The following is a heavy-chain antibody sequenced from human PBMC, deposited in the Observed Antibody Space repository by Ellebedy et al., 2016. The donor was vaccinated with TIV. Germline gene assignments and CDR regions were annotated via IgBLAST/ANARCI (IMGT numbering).Heavy chain of an antibody. Sequence: SETLSLTXTVSGGSISSYYWSWIRQPPGKGLEWIGYIYYSGSTNYNPSLKSRVTISVDTSKNQFSLKLSSVTAADTAVYYCAAGLYYDILTGWDYWGQGTLVTVSS. D-gene: IGHD3-9*01. CDR1: GGSISSYY. J-gene: IGHJ4*02. V-gene: IGHV4-59*08. CDR2: IYYSGST. CDR3: AAGLYYDILTGWDY.